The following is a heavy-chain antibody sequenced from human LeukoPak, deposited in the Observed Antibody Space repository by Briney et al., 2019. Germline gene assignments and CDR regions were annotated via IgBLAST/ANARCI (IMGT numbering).Heavy chain of an antibody. CDR2: ISSSSSYI. Sequence: GGSLRLSCAASGFTFSSYAMNWVRQAPGKGLEWVSSISSSSSYIYYADSVKGRFTISRDNAKNSLYLQMNSLRAEDTAVYYCARDIGDLTATTWIDYWGQGTLVTVSS. CDR3: ARDIGDLTATTWIDY. J-gene: IGHJ4*02. V-gene: IGHV3-21*01. D-gene: IGHD5-12*01. CDR1: GFTFSSYA.